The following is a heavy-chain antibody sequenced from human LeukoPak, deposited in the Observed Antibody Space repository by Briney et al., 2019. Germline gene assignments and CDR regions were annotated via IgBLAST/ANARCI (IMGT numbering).Heavy chain of an antibody. CDR2: IYSGGTT. D-gene: IGHD6-25*01. J-gene: IGHJ4*02. V-gene: IGHV3-66*01. CDR1: GFTVSSKY. Sequence: GGSLRLSCGASGFTVSSKYMSWVRQAPGKGLEWVSLIYSGGTTNYADSVKGRFTISRDSSKNTLYLQMSSLRAEDKAVYYCTTDGGLPCARVWGQGTLVTVSS. CDR3: TTDGGLPCARV.